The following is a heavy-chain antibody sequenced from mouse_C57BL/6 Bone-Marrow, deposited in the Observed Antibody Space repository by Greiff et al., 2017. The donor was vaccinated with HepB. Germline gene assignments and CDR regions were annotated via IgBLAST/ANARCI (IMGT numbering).Heavy chain of an antibody. D-gene: IGHD2-2*01. V-gene: IGHV1-62-2*01. CDR2: FYPGSGSI. J-gene: IGHJ3*01. CDR1: GYTFTEYT. Sequence: QVQLQQSGAELVKPGASVKLSCKASGYTFTEYTIHWVKQRSGQGLEWIGWFYPGSGSIKYNEKFKDKATFTADKSSSTVYMELSRLTSEDSAVYFCARHESLWLRQGSWFAYWGQGTLVTVSA. CDR3: ARHESLWLRQGSWFAY.